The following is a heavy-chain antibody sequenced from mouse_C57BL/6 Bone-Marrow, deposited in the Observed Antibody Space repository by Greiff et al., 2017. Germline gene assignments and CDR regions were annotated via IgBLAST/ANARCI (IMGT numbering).Heavy chain of an antibody. Sequence: QVQLQQPGTELVKPGASVKLSCKASGYTFTSYWMHWVKQRPGQGLEWIGNINPSNGGTNYNEKFKSKATLTVDKSSSTAYMLLSSLTSEDSAVYYCARFLDGYLLYWYFDVWGTGTTVTVSS. V-gene: IGHV1-53*01. CDR1: GYTFTSYW. CDR2: INPSNGGT. J-gene: IGHJ1*03. D-gene: IGHD2-3*01. CDR3: ARFLDGYLLYWYFDV.